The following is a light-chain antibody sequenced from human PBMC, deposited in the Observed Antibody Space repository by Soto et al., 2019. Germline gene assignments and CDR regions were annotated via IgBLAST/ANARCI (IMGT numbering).Light chain of an antibody. CDR1: QSVSSN. V-gene: IGKV3-15*01. CDR3: QQYNNWPRT. J-gene: IGKJ1*01. Sequence: EIVMTQSPATLSVSPGERATLSCRASQSVSSNLAWYQQKPGQAPRLLIYGASTRATGIPARFSGSGSGTEFTLTISSLQSEDLALYYCQQYNNWPRTFSQGTKVEIK. CDR2: GAS.